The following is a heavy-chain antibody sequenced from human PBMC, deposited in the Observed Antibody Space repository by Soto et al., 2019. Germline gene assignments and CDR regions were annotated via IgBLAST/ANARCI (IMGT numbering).Heavy chain of an antibody. CDR2: INSDGSST. V-gene: IGHV3-74*01. CDR3: ARAPLVRAYYYYYGMDV. CDR1: GFTFSSYW. J-gene: IGHJ6*02. Sequence: EVQLVESGGGLVQPGGSLRLSCAASGFTFSSYWMHWVRQAPGKGLVWVSRINSDGSSTSYADSVKGRFTISRDNAKNELHLQMNSLRAEDTAVYYCARAPLVRAYYYYYGMDVWGQGTTVTVSS. D-gene: IGHD6-13*01.